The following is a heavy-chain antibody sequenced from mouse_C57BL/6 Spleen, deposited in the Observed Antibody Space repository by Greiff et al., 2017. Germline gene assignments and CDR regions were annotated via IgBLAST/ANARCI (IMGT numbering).Heavy chain of an antibody. D-gene: IGHD1-1*01. CDR1: GFSLSTSGMG. CDR3: ARDYYGSSFYYFDY. J-gene: IGHJ2*01. CDR2: IYWDDDK. V-gene: IGHV8-12*01. Sequence: QVTLKESGPGILQSSQTLSLTCSFSGFSLSTSGMGVSWIRQPSGKGLEWLAHIYWDDDKRYNPSLKSRLTISKDTSRNQVFLKITSVDTADTATYYCARDYYGSSFYYFDYWGQGTTLTVSS.